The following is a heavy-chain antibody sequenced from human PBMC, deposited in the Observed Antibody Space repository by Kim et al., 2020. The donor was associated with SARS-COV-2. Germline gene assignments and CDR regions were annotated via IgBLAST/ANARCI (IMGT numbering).Heavy chain of an antibody. CDR1: GFTFSSYG. CDR3: AKDHYYDSSGYAAFDI. CDR2: IWYDGSNK. D-gene: IGHD3-22*01. V-gene: IGHV3-33*06. Sequence: GGSLRLSCAASGFTFSSYGMHWVRQAPGKGLEWVAVIWYDGSNKYYADSVKGRFTISRDNSKNTLYLQMNSPRAEDTAVYYCAKDHYYDSSGYAAFDIWGQGTMVTVSS. J-gene: IGHJ3*02.